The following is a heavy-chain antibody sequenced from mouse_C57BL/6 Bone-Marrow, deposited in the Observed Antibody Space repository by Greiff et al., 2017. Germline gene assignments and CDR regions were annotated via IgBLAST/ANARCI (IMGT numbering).Heavy chain of an antibody. V-gene: IGHV1-5*01. CDR1: GYTFTSYW. J-gene: IGHJ2*01. D-gene: IGHD1-1*01. CDR2: LYPGNSDT. Sequence: EVMLVESGTVLARPGASVKMSCKTSGYTFTSYWMHWVKQRPGQGLEWIGALYPGNSDTSYNQKFKGKAKLTAVTSASTAYMELSSLTNEDSAVYYFTRITTVVATDYFDYWGQGTTLTVSS. CDR3: TRITTVVATDYFDY.